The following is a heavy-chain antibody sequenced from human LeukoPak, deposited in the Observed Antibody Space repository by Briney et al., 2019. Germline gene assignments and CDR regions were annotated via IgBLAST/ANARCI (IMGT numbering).Heavy chain of an antibody. D-gene: IGHD3-10*01. V-gene: IGHV4-34*01. CDR3: ARCRFGKQIDY. CDR2: INHSGGT. Sequence: PSETLSLTCAVYGGSFSGYYWSWIRQPLGKGLEWIGEINHSGGTNYNPSLKSRVTISVDTSKNQFSLKLSSVAAADTAVYYCARCRFGKQIDYWGQGTLVTVSS. J-gene: IGHJ4*02. CDR1: GGSFSGYY.